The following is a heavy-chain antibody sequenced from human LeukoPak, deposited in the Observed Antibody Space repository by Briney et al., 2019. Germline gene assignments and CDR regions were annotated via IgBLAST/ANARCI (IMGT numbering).Heavy chain of an antibody. Sequence: SETQSLTCAVYGGSFSVYYWSWIRKPPGKGLEWIGEINLSGSTNYNPPLKSRVTISVDTSKNQFSLKLSSVTAADSAAYYCATVSLWSLSPWGQGTLVTVSS. D-gene: IGHD3-10*01. CDR2: INLSGST. J-gene: IGHJ5*02. CDR3: ATVSLWSLSP. V-gene: IGHV4-34*01. CDR1: GGSFSVYY.